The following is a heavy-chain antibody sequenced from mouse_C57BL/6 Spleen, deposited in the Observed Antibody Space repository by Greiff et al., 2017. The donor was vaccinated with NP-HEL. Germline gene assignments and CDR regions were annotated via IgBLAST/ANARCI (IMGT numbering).Heavy chain of an antibody. Sequence: VKLQESGAELVRPGASVKLSCKASGYTFTDYYINWVKQRPGQGLEWIARIYPGSGNTYYNEKFKGKATLTAEKSSSTAYMQLSSLTSEDSAVYFCARSGGYDVAAYWGQGTLVTVSA. CDR3: ARSGGYDVAAY. J-gene: IGHJ3*01. D-gene: IGHD2-2*01. V-gene: IGHV1-76*01. CDR2: IYPGSGNT. CDR1: GYTFTDYY.